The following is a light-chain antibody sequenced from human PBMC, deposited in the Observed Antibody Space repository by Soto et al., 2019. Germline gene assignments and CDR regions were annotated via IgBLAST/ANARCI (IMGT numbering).Light chain of an antibody. J-gene: IGKJ1*01. V-gene: IGKV3-15*01. CDR1: QSISSN. Sequence: EIVTTQSPATLSVSPGERATLSCRASQSISSNLAWYQQKPGQAPRLLIYGASTRATGIPARFSGSGSGTEFTLTISSLQSEDFAVYYCQQYNTWPPWTFGQGTKVDIK. CDR2: GAS. CDR3: QQYNTWPPWT.